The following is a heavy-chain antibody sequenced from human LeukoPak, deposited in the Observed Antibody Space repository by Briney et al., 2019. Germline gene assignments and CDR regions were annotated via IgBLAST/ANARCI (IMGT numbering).Heavy chain of an antibody. D-gene: IGHD3-10*01. CDR3: ARRVGFYGSGSLNYFDP. Sequence: SETLSLTCTVSGYSISSGYYWGWIRQPPGKGLEWIGSIYHSGSTYYSASLKSRVSISVDTSKNHIALKLTFVTAADTAVYFCARRVGFYGSGSLNYFDPWGQGILVSVS. CDR2: IYHSGST. V-gene: IGHV4-38-2*02. J-gene: IGHJ5*01. CDR1: GYSISSGYY.